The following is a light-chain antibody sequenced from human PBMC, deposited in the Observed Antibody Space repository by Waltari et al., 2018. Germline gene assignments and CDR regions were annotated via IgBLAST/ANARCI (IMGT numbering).Light chain of an antibody. Sequence: EIVLTQSPGTLSLSPGERATLSCRASQSVGRSLAWYQQKPGQAPRLLIYGASNRATGIPDRFSGSGFATDFSLTISRLEPEDFAVYYCQKYESLPATFGQGTKVEI. V-gene: IGKV3-20*01. CDR2: GAS. J-gene: IGKJ1*01. CDR3: QKYESLPAT. CDR1: QSVGRS.